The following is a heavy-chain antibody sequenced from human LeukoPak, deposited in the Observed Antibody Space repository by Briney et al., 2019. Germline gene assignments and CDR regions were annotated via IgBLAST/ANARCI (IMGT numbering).Heavy chain of an antibody. V-gene: IGHV4-59*01. CDR2: IYYSGST. CDR3: ARGTSEAWFDP. CDR1: GGSISSYY. D-gene: IGHD1-14*01. J-gene: IGHJ5*02. Sequence: SETLSLTCTVSGGSISSYYWNWIRQPPGKGLESIGYIYYSGSTNYNPSLKSRVTISVDTSKNQFSLKLSSVTAADTAVYYCARGTSEAWFDPWGQGTLVTVSS.